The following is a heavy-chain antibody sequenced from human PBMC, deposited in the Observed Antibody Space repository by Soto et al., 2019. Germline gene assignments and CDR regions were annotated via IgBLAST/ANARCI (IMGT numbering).Heavy chain of an antibody. D-gene: IGHD2-21*02. CDR3: LRDDEGGDRDNYALDV. Sequence: QVQLQESGPGLVRPSQTLSLTCTVSGGSISSDHYHWTWIRQPPGKGLEWIGYIHYRGSVNYNPSLQNPVIMRAVTCTHLSSLKPRSVSVAARAVYFCLRDDEGGDRDNYALDVEGQGTTVTASS. CDR2: IHYRGSV. CDR1: GGSISSDHYH. V-gene: IGHV4-30-4*01. J-gene: IGHJ6*02.